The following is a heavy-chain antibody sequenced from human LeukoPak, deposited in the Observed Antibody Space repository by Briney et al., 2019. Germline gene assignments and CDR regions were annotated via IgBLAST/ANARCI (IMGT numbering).Heavy chain of an antibody. CDR2: IGTAGDT. Sequence: GGSLRLSCAASGFTFSSYDMHWVRQATGKGLEWVSAIGTAGDTYYSGSVKGRFIISRENAKSSLYLQMNSLRVGDTALYYCTRGGGDGFDIWGQGTMVTVSS. V-gene: IGHV3-13*01. CDR1: GFTFSSYD. CDR3: TRGGGDGFDI. J-gene: IGHJ3*02. D-gene: IGHD2-15*01.